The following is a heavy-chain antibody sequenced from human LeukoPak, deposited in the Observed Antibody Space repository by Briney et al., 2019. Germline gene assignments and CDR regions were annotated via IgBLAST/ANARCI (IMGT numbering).Heavy chain of an antibody. Sequence: GASVKVSCKASGYTFTSYYMHWVRQAPGQGLEWMGIINPSGGSTSYAQKFQGRVTMTRDTSTSTVYMELSSLRSEDTAVHYCARVVKGANWYFDLWGRGTLVTVSS. CDR1: GYTFTSYY. D-gene: IGHD4-23*01. CDR2: INPSGGST. V-gene: IGHV1-46*01. J-gene: IGHJ2*01. CDR3: ARVVKGANWYFDL.